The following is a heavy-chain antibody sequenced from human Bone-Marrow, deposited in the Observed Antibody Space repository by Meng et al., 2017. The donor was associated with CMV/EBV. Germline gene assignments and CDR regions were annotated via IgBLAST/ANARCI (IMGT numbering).Heavy chain of an antibody. CDR2: IYYSGST. CDR1: GGSISSSSYY. V-gene: IGHV4-39*01. Sequence: GTLTLTCTVSGGSISSSSYYWGWIRQPPGKGLEWIGSIYYSGSTYYNPSLKSRVTISVDTSKNQFSLKLSSVTSAATAVYYCARRYNYFCSGVGFDYWGQGTLVTVSS. J-gene: IGHJ4*02. CDR3: ARRYNYFCSGVGFDY. D-gene: IGHD3-3*01.